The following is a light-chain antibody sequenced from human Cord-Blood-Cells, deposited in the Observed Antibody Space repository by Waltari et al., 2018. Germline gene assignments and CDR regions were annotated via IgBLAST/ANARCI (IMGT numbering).Light chain of an antibody. J-gene: IGKJ3*01. CDR2: AAS. CDR1: QSISSY. V-gene: IGKV1-39*01. Sequence: DIQMTQSPSSLSASVGDRVTITCRASQSISSYLNWYQQKPGKAPKLLIYAASSLQSGVPSRFSGSGSGTDFTLTISSLQPEDFATYYCQQSYSTLLTFGPGTKVGIK. CDR3: QQSYSTLLT.